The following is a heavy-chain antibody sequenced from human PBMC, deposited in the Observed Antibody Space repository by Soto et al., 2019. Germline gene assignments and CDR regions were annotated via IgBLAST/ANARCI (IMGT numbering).Heavy chain of an antibody. CDR1: GYTFTSYY. J-gene: IGHJ4*02. V-gene: IGHV1-46*03. CDR2: INPSGGGT. Sequence: QVQLVQSGAEVKKPGASIKVSCKTSGYTFTSYYLHWVRQAPGQGLEWMGIINPSGGGTSYAQKFKSRVTMTIDSSKSTVYMELSSLIYDDTAVYYCTRDRGTSMITTLFDYWGQGTLVTVSS. CDR3: TRDRGTSMITTLFDY. D-gene: IGHD3-16*01.